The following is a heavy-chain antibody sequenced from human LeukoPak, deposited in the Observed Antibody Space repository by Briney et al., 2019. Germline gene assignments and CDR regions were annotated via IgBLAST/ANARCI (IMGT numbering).Heavy chain of an antibody. CDR3: GGEGGGGGDYFDY. Sequence: SETLSLTCTVSGGSISSHYWSWIRQPPGKGLEWIGYIYYSGSTNYNPSLKSRVTISVDTSKNQFSLKLSSVTAADTAVYYGGGEGGGGGDYFDYWGQGTLVTVSS. CDR2: IYYSGST. D-gene: IGHD3-16*01. V-gene: IGHV4-59*11. J-gene: IGHJ4*02. CDR1: GGSISSHY.